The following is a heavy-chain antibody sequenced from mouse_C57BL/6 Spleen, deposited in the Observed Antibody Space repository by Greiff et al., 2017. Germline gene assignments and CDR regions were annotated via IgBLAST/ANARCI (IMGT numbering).Heavy chain of an antibody. V-gene: IGHV1-50*01. Sequence: QVQLQQPGAELVKPGASVKLSCKASGYTFTSYWMQWVKQRPGQGLEWIGEIDPSDSYTNYNQKFKGKATLTVDTSSSTAYMQLSSLTSEDAAVYYCARWKDDFDYWGQGTTLTVSS. CDR3: ARWKDDFDY. J-gene: IGHJ2*01. CDR1: GYTFTSYW. CDR2: IDPSDSYT.